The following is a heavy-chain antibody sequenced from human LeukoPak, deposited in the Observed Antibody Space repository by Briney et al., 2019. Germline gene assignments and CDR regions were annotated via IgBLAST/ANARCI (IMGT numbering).Heavy chain of an antibody. D-gene: IGHD2-2*01. CDR1: GGSFSGYY. V-gene: IGHV4-34*01. Sequence: SETLSLTCAVYGGSFSGYYWSWIRQPPGKGLEWIGEINHSGSTNYNPSLKSRVTISVDTSKNQFSLELSSVTAADTAVYYCARGSDIVVVPAAPFDYWGQGTLVTVSS. CDR2: INHSGST. J-gene: IGHJ4*02. CDR3: ARGSDIVVVPAAPFDY.